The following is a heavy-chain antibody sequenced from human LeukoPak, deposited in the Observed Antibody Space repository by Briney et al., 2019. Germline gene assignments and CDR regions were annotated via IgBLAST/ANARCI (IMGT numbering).Heavy chain of an antibody. Sequence: GGSLRLSCAASGFTFSRYSMNWVRQAPGKGLEWVSYINSGSNAKYYADSVKGRFTISRDNTKNSLFLQMNSLRAEDTALYYCAREPVAGVNDAFDIWGQGTMVTVSS. J-gene: IGHJ3*02. CDR3: AREPVAGVNDAFDI. CDR2: INSGSNAK. V-gene: IGHV3-48*04. D-gene: IGHD3-16*01. CDR1: GFTFSRYS.